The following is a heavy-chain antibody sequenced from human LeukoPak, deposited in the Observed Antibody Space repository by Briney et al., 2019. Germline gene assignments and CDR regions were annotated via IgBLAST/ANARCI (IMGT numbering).Heavy chain of an antibody. Sequence: RASVKVSCKASEDTLRNYLIAWVRQAPGQGLEWMGSIISKFGIGVYAHKFKGRVTMTTDTSTSTAYMELRSLRSDDTAVYYCATDPGEIVPAAKGPRGDYCYGMDVWGQGTTVTVSS. V-gene: IGHV1-18*01. CDR2: IISKFGIG. CDR1: EDTLRNYL. J-gene: IGHJ6*02. CDR3: ATDPGEIVPAAKGPRGDYCYGMDV. D-gene: IGHD2-2*01.